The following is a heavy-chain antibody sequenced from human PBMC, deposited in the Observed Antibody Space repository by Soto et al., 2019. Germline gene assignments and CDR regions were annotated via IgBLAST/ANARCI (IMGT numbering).Heavy chain of an antibody. CDR3: VRETPDSCSSELDH. CDR2: ISYDGSNK. Sequence: QVPLVESGGGVVQPGRSLRLSCAASGFTFGSYAMHWVRQAPGKGLEWVAVISYDGSNKYYADSVKGRFTISRDSXXNTLHLQMYSLRAVDTAVYYCVRETPDSCSSELDHWGQGTLVTVSS. V-gene: IGHV3-30-3*01. CDR1: GFTFGSYA. J-gene: IGHJ4*02. D-gene: IGHD6-6*01.